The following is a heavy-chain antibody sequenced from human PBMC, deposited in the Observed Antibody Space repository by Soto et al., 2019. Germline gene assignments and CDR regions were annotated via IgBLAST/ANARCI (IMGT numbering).Heavy chain of an antibody. D-gene: IGHD1-26*01. J-gene: IGHJ4*02. CDR2: IYNSGST. CDR1: GGSISSGGYY. V-gene: IGHV4-31*03. Sequence: QVQLQESGPGLVKPSQTLSLTCTVSGGSISSGGYYWSWIRQHPGKGLEWIGYIYNSGSTYYNPSLQSRVTISVDTSKNQFSLKLSSVTAADTAVYYCARWVGATSVDYWGQGTLVTVSS. CDR3: ARWVGATSVDY.